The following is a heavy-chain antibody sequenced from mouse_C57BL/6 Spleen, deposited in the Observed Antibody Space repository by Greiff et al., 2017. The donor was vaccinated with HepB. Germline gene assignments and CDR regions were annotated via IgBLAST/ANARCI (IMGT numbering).Heavy chain of an antibody. CDR3: ARSYGSSSLFDY. Sequence: QVQLQQSGAELVKPGASVKISCKASGYAFSSYWLNWVKQRPGKGLEWIGQIYPGDGDTNYNGKFKGKATLTADKSSSTAYMQLSSLTSEDSAVYFCARSYGSSSLFDYWGQGTTLTVSS. CDR2: IYPGDGDT. J-gene: IGHJ2*01. V-gene: IGHV1-80*01. CDR1: GYAFSSYW. D-gene: IGHD1-1*01.